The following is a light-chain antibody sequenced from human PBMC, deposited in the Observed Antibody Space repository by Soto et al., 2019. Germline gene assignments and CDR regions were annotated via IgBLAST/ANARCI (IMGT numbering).Light chain of an antibody. V-gene: IGKV3-20*01. J-gene: IGKJ1*01. CDR3: LQHYSFPRT. Sequence: EIVLTQSPGTLSLSPGQRATLSCRASESISRDYLAWYQQRLGQAPRLLIYGASSGATGIPDRFSGSGSGTDFTLTISRLEPEDFATYYCLQHYSFPRTFGQGTKLEIK. CDR2: GAS. CDR1: ESISRDY.